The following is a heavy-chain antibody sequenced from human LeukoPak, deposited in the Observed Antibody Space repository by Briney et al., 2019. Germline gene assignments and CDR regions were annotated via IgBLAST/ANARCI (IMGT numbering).Heavy chain of an antibody. CDR3: ARGPDYGDYYKHY. CDR2: LNPNSGGT. D-gene: IGHD4-17*01. CDR1: GYTFTGYY. Sequence: ASVKVSCKASGYTFTGYYIHWVRQAPGQGLEWMGWLNPNSGGTNYAQKFQGRVTMTRDTSISTAYMELSGLRYDDTAVYYCARGPDYGDYYKHYWGQGTLVTVSS. V-gene: IGHV1-2*02. J-gene: IGHJ4*02.